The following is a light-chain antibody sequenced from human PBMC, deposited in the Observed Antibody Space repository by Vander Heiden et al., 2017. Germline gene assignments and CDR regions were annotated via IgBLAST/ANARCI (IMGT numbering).Light chain of an antibody. CDR3: MQGTHWPPT. J-gene: IGKJ1*01. CDR2: KVS. V-gene: IGKV2-30*01. Sequence: DVVMTQSPLSVPVSLGQPASISCRCSQSLVSSDGNTYLNWFQQRPGQSPRRLIYKVSNRDSGVPDRFSGSGSGTDFTLKISRVEAGDVGVYYCMQGTHWPPTFGQGTKVDIK. CDR1: QSLVSSDGNTY.